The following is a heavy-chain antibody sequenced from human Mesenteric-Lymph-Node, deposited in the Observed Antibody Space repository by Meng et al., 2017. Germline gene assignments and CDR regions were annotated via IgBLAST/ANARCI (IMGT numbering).Heavy chain of an antibody. D-gene: IGHD6-13*01. V-gene: IGHV1-69*13. CDR2: IIPIFGTA. CDR1: GGTFSSYA. CDR3: ARDRSTSWYYFDY. J-gene: IGHJ4*02. Sequence: SVKVSCKASGGTFSSYAISWVRQAPGQGLEWMGGIIPIFGTANYAQKFQGRVTITADESTSTAYMELSSLRSDDTAVYYCARDRSTSWYYFDYWGQGTLVTVSS.